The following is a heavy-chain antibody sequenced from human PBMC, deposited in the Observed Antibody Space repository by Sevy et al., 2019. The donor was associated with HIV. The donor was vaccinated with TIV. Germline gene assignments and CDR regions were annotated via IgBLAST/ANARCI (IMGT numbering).Heavy chain of an antibody. CDR1: GFTVSSNY. D-gene: IGHD3-22*01. CDR3: ARVLRDSSGYQHFQH. V-gene: IGHV3-53*01. CDR2: IYSGGST. Sequence: GGSLRLSCAASGFTVSSNYMSWVRQAPGKGLEWVSVIYSGGSTYYADSVKGRFTISRDNSKNTLYLQMNSLRAEDTAVYYCARVLRDSSGYQHFQHWGQGTLVTVSS. J-gene: IGHJ1*01.